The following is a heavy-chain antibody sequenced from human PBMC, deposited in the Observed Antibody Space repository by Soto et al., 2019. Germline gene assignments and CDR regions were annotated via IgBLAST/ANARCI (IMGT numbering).Heavy chain of an antibody. V-gene: IGHV3-30*04. D-gene: IGHD1-7*01. CDR1: GFTFSSFA. CDR3: ATDLVAGTIPSGRVVES. CDR2: ISYNGRDK. Sequence: SLRLSCAASGFTFSSFAMHWVRQAPGKGLEWVAVISYNGRDKYYAESVKGRFTISRDNSQSTVYLQMNSLRFEDTAVYHCATDLVAGTIPSGRVVESWGQGTLVTVSS. J-gene: IGHJ4*02.